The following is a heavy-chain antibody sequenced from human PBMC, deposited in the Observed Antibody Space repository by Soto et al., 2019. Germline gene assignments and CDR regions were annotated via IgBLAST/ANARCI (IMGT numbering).Heavy chain of an antibody. CDR2: IWYDGSNK. CDR1: GFTFSSYG. D-gene: IGHD3-10*01. Sequence: QVQLVESGGGVVQPGRSLRLSCAASGFTFSSYGMHWVRQAPGKGLEWVAVIWYDGSNKYYADSVKGRFTISRDNSKNTLYLQMNSLRAEDTAVYYCARSYGSGSPLDYWGQGTLVTVSS. CDR3: ARSYGSGSPLDY. V-gene: IGHV3-33*01. J-gene: IGHJ4*02.